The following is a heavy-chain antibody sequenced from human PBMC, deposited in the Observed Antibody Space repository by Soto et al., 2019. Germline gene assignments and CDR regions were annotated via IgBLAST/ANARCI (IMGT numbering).Heavy chain of an antibody. CDR2: IFHSGST. CDR3: ARLPRYDFWT. Sequence: SETLSLTCAVSGGSISSGGYSWSWLRQPPGKGLEWIGYIFHSGSTYYNPSLKSRLSMSVDTSKSQFSLNLNSVTAADTAVYYCARLPRYDFWTLGQGTLVTVSS. J-gene: IGHJ5*02. V-gene: IGHV4-30-2*03. CDR1: GGSISSGGYS. D-gene: IGHD3-3*01.